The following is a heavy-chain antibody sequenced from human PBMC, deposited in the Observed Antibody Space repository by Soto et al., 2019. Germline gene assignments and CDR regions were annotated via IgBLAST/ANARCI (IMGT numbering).Heavy chain of an antibody. CDR2: ISYDGSNK. D-gene: IGHD6-13*01. CDR1: GFTFSSYS. V-gene: IGHV3-30-3*01. J-gene: IGHJ6*02. Sequence: QVQLVESGGGVVQPGRSLRLSCAASGFTFSSYSMHWVRQAPGKGLEWVAVISYDGSNKYSAYSVKGRFTISRDNSKNTLYRHMNSLGSEDKAVYYCAREGGIAADVSTPGDMDVWGPGTTVTVSS. CDR3: AREGGIAADVSTPGDMDV.